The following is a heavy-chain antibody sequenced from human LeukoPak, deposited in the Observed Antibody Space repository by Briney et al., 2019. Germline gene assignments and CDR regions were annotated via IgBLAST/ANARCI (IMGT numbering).Heavy chain of an antibody. CDR2: IYYSGST. D-gene: IGHD5-18*01. CDR1: GGSISSYY. Sequence: SETLSLTCTVSGGSISSYYWSWIRQPPGKGLEWIGYIYYSGSTNYNPSLKSRVTISVDTSKNQFSLKLSSVTAADTAVYYCARVADTAMGYYFDCWGQGTLVTVSS. CDR3: ARVADTAMGYYFDC. J-gene: IGHJ4*02. V-gene: IGHV4-59*01.